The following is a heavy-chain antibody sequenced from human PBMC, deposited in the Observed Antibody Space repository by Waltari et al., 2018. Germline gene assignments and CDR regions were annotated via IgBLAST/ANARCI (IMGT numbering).Heavy chain of an antibody. V-gene: IGHV3-15*01. CDR1: GFTFSNAW. CDR2: IKSKTDGWTT. Sequence: EVQLVESGGGLVKPGGSLRLSCAASGFTFSNAWMSWVRQAPGKGLEWVGRIKSKTDGWTTDYAAPVKGRFTISRDDSTDTLYLQMNSLKTEDTVVYYCSTQPWGPDYWGQGTLVTVSS. J-gene: IGHJ4*02. CDR3: STQPWGPDY. D-gene: IGHD3-16*01.